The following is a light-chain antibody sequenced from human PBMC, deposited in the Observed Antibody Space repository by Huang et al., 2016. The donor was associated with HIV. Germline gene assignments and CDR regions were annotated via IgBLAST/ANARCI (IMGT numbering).Light chain of an antibody. CDR2: GAS. CDR3: QQYNNWPSA. Sequence: ETVMTQSPATLSVSPGERATLSCRASQSVSSNLAWYQQKPGQAPRLLIYGASTRATGIPARFRGSGSGTEFTLTISSLQSEDFAVYYCQQYNNWPSAFGQGTKVEIK. CDR1: QSVSSN. V-gene: IGKV3-15*01. J-gene: IGKJ1*01.